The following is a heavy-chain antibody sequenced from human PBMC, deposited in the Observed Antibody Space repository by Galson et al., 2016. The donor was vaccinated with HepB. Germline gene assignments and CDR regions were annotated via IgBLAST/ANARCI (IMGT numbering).Heavy chain of an antibody. CDR1: GFMFSTYA. CDR3: AKSPAHRGDYYDIVTGYLYY. D-gene: IGHD3-9*01. J-gene: IGHJ4*02. CDR2: ISGSGGCT. V-gene: IGHV3-23*01. Sequence: SLRLSCAASGFMFSTYAMTWVRQAPGKGLEWVSGISGSGGCTYHADSVKGRFTISRDNSTNMRYLQMNNLRAEDPAVYFCAKSPAHRGDYYDIVTGYLYYWGQVTLVTVSS.